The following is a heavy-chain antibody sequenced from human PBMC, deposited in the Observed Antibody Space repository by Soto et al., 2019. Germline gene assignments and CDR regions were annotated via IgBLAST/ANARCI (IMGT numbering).Heavy chain of an antibody. J-gene: IGHJ4*02. CDR3: ARHRKSSSGFDY. V-gene: IGHV4-59*08. D-gene: IGHD6-19*01. Sequence: PSETLSLTCTVSGGSISSYYWSWIRQPPGKGLEWIGYIYYSGSTNYNPSLKSRVTISVDTSKNQFSLKLSSVTAADTAVYYCARHRKSSSGFDYWGQGTLVTVSS. CDR2: IYYSGST. CDR1: GGSISSYY.